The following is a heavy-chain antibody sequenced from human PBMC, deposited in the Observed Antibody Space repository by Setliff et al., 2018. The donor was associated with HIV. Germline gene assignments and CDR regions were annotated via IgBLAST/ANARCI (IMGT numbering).Heavy chain of an antibody. CDR3: ARMSVSAAVYFDS. V-gene: IGHV4-30-4*08. CDR2: IFNTGST. Sequence: SETLSLTCTVSGDSISSDDHYWSWLRQTPGKGLEWFGYIFNTGSTYYKPSLASRLTMSIATSRHQFSLKLRSVTAADTAVFYCARMSVSAAVYFDSWGQGTLVTVSS. D-gene: IGHD6-25*01. CDR1: GDSISSDDHY. J-gene: IGHJ4*02.